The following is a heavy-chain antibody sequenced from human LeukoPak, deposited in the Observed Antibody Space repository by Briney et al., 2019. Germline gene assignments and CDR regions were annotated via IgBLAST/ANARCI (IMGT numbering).Heavy chain of an antibody. CDR3: AKWDPLWGDVDY. J-gene: IGHJ4*02. V-gene: IGHV3-23*01. CDR2: ISGSGGST. Sequence: GESLKISCAASGFTFSSYAMSWVRQAPGKGLEWVSAISGSGGSTYYADSVKGRFTISRDNSKNTLYLQMNSLRAEDTAVYYCAKWDPLWGDVDYWGQGTLVTVSS. CDR1: GFTFSSYA. D-gene: IGHD3-16*01.